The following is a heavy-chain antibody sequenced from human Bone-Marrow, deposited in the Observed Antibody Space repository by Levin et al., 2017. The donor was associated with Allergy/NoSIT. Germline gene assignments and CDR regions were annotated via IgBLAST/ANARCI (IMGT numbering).Heavy chain of an antibody. V-gene: IGHV3-21*01. J-gene: IGHJ4*02. CDR1: GFTFSSYS. CDR3: ASNIVPPTFDWLSKLGSESWWYFDY. Sequence: AGGSLRLSCAASGFTFSSYSMNWVRQAPGKGLEWVSSISSSSSYIYYADSVKGRFTISRDNAKNSLYLQMNSLRAEDTAVYYCASNIVPPTFDWLSKLGSESWWYFDYWGQGTLVTVSS. CDR2: ISSSSSYI. D-gene: IGHD3-9*01.